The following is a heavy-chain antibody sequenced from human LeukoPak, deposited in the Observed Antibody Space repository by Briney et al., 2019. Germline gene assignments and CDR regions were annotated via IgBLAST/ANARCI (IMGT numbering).Heavy chain of an antibody. CDR1: GGSISSYY. CDR2: IYYSGST. D-gene: IGHD3-10*01. V-gene: IGHV4-59*01. J-gene: IGHJ4*02. Sequence: SETLSLTCTVSGGSISSYYWSWIRQPPGKGLEWIGFIYYSGSTNDNPSLRSRGTISVDTSKKQYFLKLSSVTAADTAVYYCARGESPNYYFDYWGQGILVTVSS. CDR3: ARGESPNYYFDY.